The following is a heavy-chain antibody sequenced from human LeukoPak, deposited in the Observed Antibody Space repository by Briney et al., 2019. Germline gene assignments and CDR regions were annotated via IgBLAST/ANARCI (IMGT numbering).Heavy chain of an antibody. V-gene: IGHV5-51*01. D-gene: IGHD3-10*01. CDR3: ARRYCFGAFDY. CDR1: GYSFTSFW. CDR2: IYPGDSAP. Sequence: GESLKIFCKGSGYSFTSFWIGWVRQMSGKGLEWSRIIYPGDSAPRSRPPFQGQVTFSADKSISTAYLQWSSLKASATAMYYGARRYCFGAFDYWRQGTVLTVSS. J-gene: IGHJ4*02.